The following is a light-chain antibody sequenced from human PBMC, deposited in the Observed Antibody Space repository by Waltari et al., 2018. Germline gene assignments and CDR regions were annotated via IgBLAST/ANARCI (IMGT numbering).Light chain of an antibody. CDR3: GSFRSQSSWV. Sequence: QSALTQPASVSGSPGQSITISCTGSSSDIDTYEYVSWYQQHSDRAPKLIIYGVINRPSGVSYRFSGSKSGNTASLTISGLHPDDEADYYCGSFRSQSSWVFGPGTKVTV. J-gene: IGLJ3*02. CDR2: GVI. CDR1: SSDIDTYEY. V-gene: IGLV2-14*03.